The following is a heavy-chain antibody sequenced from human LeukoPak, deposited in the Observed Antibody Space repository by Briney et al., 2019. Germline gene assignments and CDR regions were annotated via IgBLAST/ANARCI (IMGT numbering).Heavy chain of an antibody. CDR2: IYPGDSDT. CDR3: ARCPGNGGTSCYTGFDY. D-gene: IGHD2-2*02. Sequence: GESLKISCKGSGYSLTSYWIGWVRQMPGKGLEWMGIIYPGDSDTRYSPSFQGQVTISADKSISTAYLQWSSLKASDTAMYYCARCPGNGGTSCYTGFDYWGQGTLVTVSS. V-gene: IGHV5-51*01. J-gene: IGHJ4*02. CDR1: GYSLTSYW.